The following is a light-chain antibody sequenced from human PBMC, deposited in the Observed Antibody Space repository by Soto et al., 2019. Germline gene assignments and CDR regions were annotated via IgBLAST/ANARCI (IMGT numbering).Light chain of an antibody. CDR1: ISDVGGYNY. Sequence: QSVLTQPASVSGSPGQSITISCTGTISDVGGYNYVSWYQQHPGKAPKLMIYDVSNRHSGVSNRFSGSKSGNTASLTISGLQAEDEADYYCSSYTSSSTAVFGGGIKVTVL. CDR2: DVS. J-gene: IGLJ3*02. V-gene: IGLV2-14*01. CDR3: SSYTSSSTAV.